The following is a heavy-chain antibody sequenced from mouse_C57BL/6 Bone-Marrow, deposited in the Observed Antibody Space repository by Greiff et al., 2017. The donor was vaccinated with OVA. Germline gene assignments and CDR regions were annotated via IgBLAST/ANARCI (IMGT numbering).Heavy chain of an antibody. Sequence: VKLQESGAELAKPGASVKLSCKASGYTFTSYWMHWVKQRPGQGLEWIGYIYPSSGYTKYNQKFKDKATLTADKSSSTAYMQMSSLTYEDSAVYYCARDYSNHGGEYYAMDDWGQGTSVTVSS. V-gene: IGHV1-7*01. D-gene: IGHD2-5*01. CDR2: IYPSSGYT. CDR3: ARDYSNHGGEYYAMDD. CDR1: GYTFTSYW. J-gene: IGHJ4*01.